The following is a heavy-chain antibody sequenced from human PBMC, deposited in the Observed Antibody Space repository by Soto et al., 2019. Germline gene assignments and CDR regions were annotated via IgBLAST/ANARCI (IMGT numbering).Heavy chain of an antibody. CDR1: GGSISSYY. J-gene: IGHJ6*03. Sequence: SETLSLTCTVSGGSISSYYWSWIRQPPGKGLEWIGYIYYSGSTNYNPSLKSRVTISVDTSKNQFSLKLSSVTAADTAVYYCARRVRSSNALYYYYYMDVWGKGTTVTVSS. D-gene: IGHD2-2*01. CDR3: ARRVRSSNALYYYYYMDV. CDR2: IYYSGST. V-gene: IGHV4-59*08.